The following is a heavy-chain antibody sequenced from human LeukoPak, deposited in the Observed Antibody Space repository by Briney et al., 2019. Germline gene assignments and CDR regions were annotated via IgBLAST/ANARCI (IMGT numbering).Heavy chain of an antibody. Sequence: SVKVSCKASGGTFSSYAISWVRQAPGQGLEWMGGIIPIFGTANYAQKFQGRVTITADESTSTAYMELRSLRSDDTAVYYCARDSQPYQLPHQGSAFDIWGQGTMVTVSS. CDR3: ARDSQPYQLPHQGSAFDI. CDR1: GGTFSSYA. CDR2: IIPIFGTA. J-gene: IGHJ3*02. D-gene: IGHD2-2*01. V-gene: IGHV1-69*13.